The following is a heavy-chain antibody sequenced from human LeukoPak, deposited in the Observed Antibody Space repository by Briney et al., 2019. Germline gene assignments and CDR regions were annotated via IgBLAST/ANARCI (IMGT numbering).Heavy chain of an antibody. V-gene: IGHV4-39*07. CDR3: ARPNEGY. Sequence: KPSETLSLTCTVFGGSISSSSYYWGWIRQPPGKGLEWIGSIYHSGSTYYNPSLKSRVTISVDTSKNQFSLKLSSVTAADTAVYYCARPNEGYWGQGTLVTVSS. J-gene: IGHJ4*02. CDR2: IYHSGST. D-gene: IGHD2-8*01. CDR1: GGSISSSSYY.